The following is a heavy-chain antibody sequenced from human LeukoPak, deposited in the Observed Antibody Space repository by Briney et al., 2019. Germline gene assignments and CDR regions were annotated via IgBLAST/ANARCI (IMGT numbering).Heavy chain of an antibody. V-gene: IGHV3-48*01. CDR1: GFTFSTYS. CDR3: ARGSTYYDSSGQVPFDY. CDR2: ISSSSSTI. D-gene: IGHD3-22*01. Sequence: GGSLRLSCAASGFTFSTYSMNWVRQAPGKGLEWVSYISSSSSTIYYADSVKGRFTISRDNARNSLYLQMNSLRAEDTAVYYCARGSTYYDSSGQVPFDYWGQGTLVTVSS. J-gene: IGHJ4*02.